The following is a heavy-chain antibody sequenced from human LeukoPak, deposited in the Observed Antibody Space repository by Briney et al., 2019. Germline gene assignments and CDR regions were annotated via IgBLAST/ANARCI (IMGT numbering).Heavy chain of an antibody. Sequence: SVKVSCKASGGTFSSYAISWVRQAPGQGLEWMGGIIPIFGTANYAQKFQGRVTITTDESTSTAYMELSGLRSEDTAVYYCARTHYDFWSANGYYFDYWGQGTLVTVSS. CDR1: GGTFSSYA. V-gene: IGHV1-69*05. CDR3: ARTHYDFWSANGYYFDY. D-gene: IGHD3-3*01. CDR2: IIPIFGTA. J-gene: IGHJ4*02.